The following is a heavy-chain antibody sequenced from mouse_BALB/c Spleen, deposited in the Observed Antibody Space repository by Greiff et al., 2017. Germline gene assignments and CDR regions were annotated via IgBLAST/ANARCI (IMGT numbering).Heavy chain of an antibody. CDR3: VRGNGYYDAMDY. Sequence: DVKLVESGGGLVQPKGSLKLSCAASGFTFNTYAMHWVCQAPGKGLEWVARIRSKSNNYATYYADSVKDRFTISRDDSQSMLYLQMNNLKTEDTAMYYCVRGNGYYDAMDYWGQGTSVTVSS. J-gene: IGHJ4*01. CDR2: IRSKSNNYAT. D-gene: IGHD2-2*01. V-gene: IGHV10-3*03. CDR1: GFTFNTYA.